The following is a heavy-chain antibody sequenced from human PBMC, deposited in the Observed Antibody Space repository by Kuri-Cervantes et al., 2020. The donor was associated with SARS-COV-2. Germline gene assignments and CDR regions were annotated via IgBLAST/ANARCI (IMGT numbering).Heavy chain of an antibody. J-gene: IGHJ4*02. CDR2: IKQDGSEK. D-gene: IGHD1-1*01. CDR1: GFTFSSYW. Sequence: GGSLRLSCAASGFTFSSYWMSWVRQAPGKGLEWAANIKQDGSEKYYVDSVKGRFTISRDNAKNMLFLQMNSLRAEDTAVYYCVRDGDHWNFDYWGQGTLVTVSS. V-gene: IGHV3-7*01. CDR3: VRDGDHWNFDY.